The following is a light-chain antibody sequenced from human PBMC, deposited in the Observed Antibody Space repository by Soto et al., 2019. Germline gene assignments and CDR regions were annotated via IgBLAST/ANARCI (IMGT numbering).Light chain of an antibody. V-gene: IGKV1-27*01. CDR3: QKYDSSQFT. CDR2: DAS. Sequence: DIQMTQSPSSLSASVGDRVTITCRASQDISNYLAWYQQKPGRVPELLIYDASTLPSGVPSRFSGRGSGTDFSLSINSLQPEDVATYYCQKYDSSQFTFGPGTKVNI. J-gene: IGKJ3*01. CDR1: QDISNY.